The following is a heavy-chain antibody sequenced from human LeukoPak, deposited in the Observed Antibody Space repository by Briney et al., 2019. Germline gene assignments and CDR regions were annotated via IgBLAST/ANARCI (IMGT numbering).Heavy chain of an antibody. CDR3: AREQWAYRSYYDSSGYHDY. J-gene: IGHJ4*02. Sequence: SETLSLTCTVSGGSITSSSDYWGWIRQTPQKGLEWFGTIYYSGSTDYNPSLKSRVTISVDTSKNHFSLKLTSVTAADTAVYYCAREQWAYRSYYDSSGYHDYWGQGTLVTVSS. V-gene: IGHV4-39*02. CDR1: GGSITSSSDY. CDR2: IYYSGST. D-gene: IGHD3-22*01.